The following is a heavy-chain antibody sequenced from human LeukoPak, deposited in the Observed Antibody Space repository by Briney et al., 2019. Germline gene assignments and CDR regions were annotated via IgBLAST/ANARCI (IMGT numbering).Heavy chain of an antibody. CDR3: ARRQTSGWYPFDY. CDR1: GDSISSSSYC. CDR2: IYNSANT. V-gene: IGHV4-39*01. D-gene: IGHD6-19*01. Sequence: KSSETLSLTCTVSGDSISSSSYCWDWIRQPPGKGLEWIGNIYNSANTHYNPSLKTRITMSVDTSKNQFSLKLSSVTAADTAAYYCARRQTSGWYPFDYWGQGTLVTVSS. J-gene: IGHJ4*02.